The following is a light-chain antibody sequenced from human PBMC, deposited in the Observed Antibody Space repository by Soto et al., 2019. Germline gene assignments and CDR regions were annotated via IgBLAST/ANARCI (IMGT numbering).Light chain of an antibody. V-gene: IGKV3-20*01. CDR1: QSVSSNY. CDR3: QQYGSSPYT. Sequence: EIVSTQSPGTLSLSPGERATLSCRASQSVSSNYLAWYQQKPGQTPRLLIYGASSRATGIPDRFSGSGSGNDVTLTISRLEPEDFAVYSCQQYGSSPYTFGQGTKLEIK. CDR2: GAS. J-gene: IGKJ2*01.